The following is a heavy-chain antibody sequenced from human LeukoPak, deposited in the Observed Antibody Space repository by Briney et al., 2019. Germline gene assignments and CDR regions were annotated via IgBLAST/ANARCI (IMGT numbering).Heavy chain of an antibody. CDR3: ASDPGFSSGSGTLDY. Sequence: ASVKVSCKASGGTFSSYAISWVRQAPGQGLEWMGRIIPILDIANYAQKFQGRVTITADKSTSTAYMELSSLKSEDTAVYYCASDPGFSSGSGTLDYWGQGTLVTVSS. D-gene: IGHD3-22*01. CDR1: GGTFSSYA. J-gene: IGHJ4*02. V-gene: IGHV1-69*04. CDR2: IIPILDIA.